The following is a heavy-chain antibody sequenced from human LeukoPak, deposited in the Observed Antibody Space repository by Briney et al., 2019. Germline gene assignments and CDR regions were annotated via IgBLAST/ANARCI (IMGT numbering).Heavy chain of an antibody. V-gene: IGHV3-7*01. CDR2: IKQDGSEK. CDR1: GFTFSSYW. J-gene: IGHJ4*02. Sequence: PGGSLRLSCAASGFTFSSYWMSWVRQAPRKGLEWVANIKQDGSEKYYVDSVKGRFTISRDNAKNSLYLQMNSLRAEDTAVYYCATIPLYDFWSGSPVGWGQGTLVTVSS. CDR3: ATIPLYDFWSGSPVG. D-gene: IGHD3-3*01.